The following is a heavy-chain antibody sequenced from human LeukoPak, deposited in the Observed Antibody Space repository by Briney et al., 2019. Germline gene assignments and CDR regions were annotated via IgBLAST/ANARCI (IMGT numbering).Heavy chain of an antibody. CDR2: IFYSGST. V-gene: IGHV4-59*08. CDR3: ARHPSALYAFDI. CDR1: GGSISSYY. D-gene: IGHD3-3*01. Sequence: SETLSLTCTVSGGSISSYYWSWIRQPPGKELEWMGYIFYSGSTNYNPSLKSRVTISVDTSKNQFSLKLSSVTAADTAVYYCARHPSALYAFDIWGQGTMVIVSS. J-gene: IGHJ3*02.